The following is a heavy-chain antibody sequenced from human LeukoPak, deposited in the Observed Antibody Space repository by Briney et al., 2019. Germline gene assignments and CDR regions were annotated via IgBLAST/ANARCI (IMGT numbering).Heavy chain of an antibody. V-gene: IGHV4-59*08. CDR1: GGSMTSYY. Sequence: SETLSLTCTVSGGSMTSYYWTWIRQPPGKGLEWIGYISYSGSTNYNPSLKSRVTISVHTSKNQFSLHLSSVTAADTAVYLCAGHEGGSEWRNWFDPWGQGTLVTVSS. CDR3: AGHEGGSEWRNWFDP. J-gene: IGHJ5*02. CDR2: ISYSGST. D-gene: IGHD3-3*01.